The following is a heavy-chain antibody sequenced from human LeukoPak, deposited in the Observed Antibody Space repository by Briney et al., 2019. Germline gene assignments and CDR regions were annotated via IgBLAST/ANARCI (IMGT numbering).Heavy chain of an antibody. CDR1: GYTFTGYY. CDR3: ARVLGKQLVYKLLLDY. CDR2: INPNSGGT. Sequence: GASVKVSCKASGYTFTGYYMHWVRQAPGQGLEWMGWINPNSGGTNYAQKFQGRVTMTRDTSISTAYMELSRLRSDDTAVYYCARVLGKQLVYKLLLDYWGQGTLVTVSS. V-gene: IGHV1-2*02. D-gene: IGHD6-13*01. J-gene: IGHJ4*02.